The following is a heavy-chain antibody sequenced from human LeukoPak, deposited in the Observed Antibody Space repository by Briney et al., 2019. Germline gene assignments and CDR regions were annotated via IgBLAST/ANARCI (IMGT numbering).Heavy chain of an antibody. D-gene: IGHD4-23*01. CDR3: ATLTGGDDAFDI. J-gene: IGHJ3*02. Sequence: SETLSLTCTVSGGSISSYYWSWIRQPPGKGLEWIGYIYYSGSTNYTPSLKRRVCISVLTSKNRFPLKLSAVTAADPAVYYCATLTGGDDAFDIWGQGTMVTVSS. CDR1: GGSISSYY. V-gene: IGHV4-59*01. CDR2: IYYSGST.